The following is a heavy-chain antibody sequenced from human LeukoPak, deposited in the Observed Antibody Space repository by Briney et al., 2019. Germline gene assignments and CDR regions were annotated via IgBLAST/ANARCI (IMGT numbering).Heavy chain of an antibody. CDR2: IKQDGSEK. D-gene: IGHD2-2*01. CDR3: AKGTGFKVVATPDY. Sequence: PGGSLRLSCAASGFTFSSYWMSWVRQAPGKGLEWVANIKQDGSEKYYVDSVKGRFTISRDNAKNSLYLQMNSLRAEDTALYYCAKGTGFKVVATPDYWGQGTLVTVSS. CDR1: GFTFSSYW. J-gene: IGHJ4*02. V-gene: IGHV3-7*03.